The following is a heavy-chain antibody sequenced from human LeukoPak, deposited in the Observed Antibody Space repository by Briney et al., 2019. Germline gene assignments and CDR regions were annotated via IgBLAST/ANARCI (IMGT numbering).Heavy chain of an antibody. D-gene: IGHD3-22*01. J-gene: IGHJ4*02. Sequence: ASVKVSCKASGYTFTSYYMHWVRQAPGQGLEWMGIINPSGGSTSYAQKFQGRVTMTRDTSTSTVYMELSSLRSEDTAVYYCAREVVHYYDSSGGSDYRGQGTLVTVSS. V-gene: IGHV1-46*01. CDR3: AREVVHYYDSSGGSDY. CDR1: GYTFTSYY. CDR2: INPSGGST.